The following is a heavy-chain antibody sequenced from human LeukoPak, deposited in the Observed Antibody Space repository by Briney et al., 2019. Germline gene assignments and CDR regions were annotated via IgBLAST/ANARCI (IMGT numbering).Heavy chain of an antibody. CDR3: ARDRRIQLWYPYFDY. D-gene: IGHD5-18*01. J-gene: IGHJ4*02. CDR1: GFTFSSYG. V-gene: IGHV3-23*01. Sequence: GGSLRLSCAASGFTFSSYGMNWVRQAPGKGLEWVSGISDSGVGTKHADSVKGRFTISRDNAKNTLYLQMNSLRAEDTAVYYCARDRRIQLWYPYFDYWGQGTLVTVSS. CDR2: ISDSGVGT.